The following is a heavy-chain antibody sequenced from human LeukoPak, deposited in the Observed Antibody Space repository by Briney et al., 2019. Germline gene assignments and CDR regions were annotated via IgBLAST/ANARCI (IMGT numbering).Heavy chain of an antibody. D-gene: IGHD3-22*01. CDR1: GGSFSGYY. CDR2: INHSGST. Sequence: TSETLSLTCAVYGGSFSGYYWSWIRQPPGKGLEWIGEINHSGSTNYNPSLKSRVTISVDTSKNQFSLKLSSVTAADTAVYYCASPRLRPSRPYYYDSSGYQNWGQGTLVTVSS. CDR3: ASPRLRPSRPYYYDSSGYQN. V-gene: IGHV4-34*01. J-gene: IGHJ4*02.